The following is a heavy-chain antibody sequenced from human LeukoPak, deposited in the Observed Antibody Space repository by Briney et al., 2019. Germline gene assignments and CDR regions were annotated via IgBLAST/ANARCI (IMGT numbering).Heavy chain of an antibody. J-gene: IGHJ3*02. D-gene: IGHD3-22*01. V-gene: IGHV1-69*05. CDR3: ARVYYDSSGYHEHDAFDI. Sequence: SVKVSCKASGGTFSSYAISWVRQAPGQGLEWMGGIIPIFGTANYAQKFQGRVTITTDESTSTAYMELSSLRSEDTAVYYCARVYYDSSGYHEHDAFDIWGQGTMVTVSS. CDR2: IIPIFGTA. CDR1: GGTFSSYA.